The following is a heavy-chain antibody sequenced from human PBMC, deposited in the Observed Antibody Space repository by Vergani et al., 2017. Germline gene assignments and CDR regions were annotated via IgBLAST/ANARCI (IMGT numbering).Heavy chain of an antibody. D-gene: IGHD3-9*01. CDR2: IKSKTDGGTT. V-gene: IGHV3-15*01. J-gene: IGHJ6*02. CDR3: TTDPFNYDILTGYYLSGMDV. Sequence: EVQLVESGGGLVKPGGSLRLSCAASGFTFSNAWMSWVRQAPGKGLEWVGRIKSKTDGGTTDYAAPVKGRFTISRDDSKNTLYLQMNSLKTEDTAVYYSTTDPFNYDILTGYYLSGMDVWGQGTTVTVSS. CDR1: GFTFSNAW.